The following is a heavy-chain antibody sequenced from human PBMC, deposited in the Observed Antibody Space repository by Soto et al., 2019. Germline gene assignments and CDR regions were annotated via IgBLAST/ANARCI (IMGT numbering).Heavy chain of an antibody. V-gene: IGHV3-74*03. J-gene: IGHJ3*02. CDR1: GFTFSGHW. D-gene: IGHD2-2*01. CDR2: INTDGGSS. CDR3: AREAGYCSRTSCYRRAFDT. Sequence: EVQLVESGGDLVQPGGSLRLSCAASGFTFSGHWMHWVRQVPGKGLEWVSRINTDGGSSAYADSVKGRFTISRDNAKNTRYLQMNGLRADDTAVYYCAREAGYCSRTSCYRRAFDTWSQGTTVTVSS.